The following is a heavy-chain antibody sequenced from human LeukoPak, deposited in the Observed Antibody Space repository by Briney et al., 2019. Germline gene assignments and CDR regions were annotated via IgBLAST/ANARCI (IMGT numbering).Heavy chain of an antibody. CDR1: GYTFTGYY. CDR3: AMTDRNPRKSTTRRIVGAPTSEERGPFDS. Sequence: GASVKVSCKASGYTFTGYYMHWVQQAPGRGLEWMGWINPNSGGTNYAQKFQGRVTMTRDTSISTAYMELSRLRSDDTAVYYCAMTDRNPRKSTTRRIVGAPTSEERGPFDSWGQGTLVTVSS. CDR2: INPNSGGT. V-gene: IGHV1-2*02. J-gene: IGHJ4*02. D-gene: IGHD1-26*01.